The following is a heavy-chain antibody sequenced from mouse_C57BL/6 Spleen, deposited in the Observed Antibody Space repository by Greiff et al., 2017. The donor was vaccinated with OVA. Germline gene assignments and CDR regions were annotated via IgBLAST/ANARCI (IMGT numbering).Heavy chain of an antibody. CDR1: GYTFTSYW. V-gene: IGHV1-74*01. D-gene: IGHD1-1*01. CDR2: IHPSDSDT. CDR3: AICYYGSSYHWYFDV. Sequence: QVQLQQPGAELVKPGSSVKVSCKASGYTFTSYWMHWVKQRPGQGLEWIGRIHPSDSDTNYNQKFKGKATLTVVKSSSTAYMQLSSLTSEDSAVYVCAICYYGSSYHWYFDVWGTGTTVTVSS. J-gene: IGHJ1*03.